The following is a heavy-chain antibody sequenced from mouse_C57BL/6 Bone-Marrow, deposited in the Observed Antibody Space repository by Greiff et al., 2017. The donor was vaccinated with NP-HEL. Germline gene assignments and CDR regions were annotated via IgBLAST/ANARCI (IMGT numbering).Heavy chain of an antibody. V-gene: IGHV14-4*01. CDR3: TTEGFYGRPWFAY. CDR1: GFNIKDDY. CDR2: IDPENGDT. D-gene: IGHD1-1*02. J-gene: IGHJ3*01. Sequence: EVKLQESGAELVRPGASVKLSCTASGFNIKDDYMHWVKQRPEQGLEWIGWIDPENGDTEYASKFQGKATITADTSSNTAYLQLSSLTSEDTAVYYCTTEGFYGRPWFAYWGQGTLVTVSA.